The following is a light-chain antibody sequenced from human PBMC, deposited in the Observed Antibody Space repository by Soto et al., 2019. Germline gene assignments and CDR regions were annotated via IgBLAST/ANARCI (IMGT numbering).Light chain of an antibody. J-gene: IGKJ1*01. CDR1: QSISIW. V-gene: IGKV1-5*03. CDR3: QQYNDYSWT. CDR2: KAS. Sequence: DIQMTQSPSTLSASVGDRVAISCRASQSISIWLSWYQQQPGKAPNLLIYKASSLESGVPSRFSGSGSGTEFTLTISSLQPDDFATYYCQQYNDYSWTFGQGTKVEIK.